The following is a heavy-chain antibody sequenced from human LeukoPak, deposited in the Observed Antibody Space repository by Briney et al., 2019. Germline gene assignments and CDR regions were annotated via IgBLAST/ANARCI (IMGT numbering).Heavy chain of an antibody. CDR2: IYYSGST. CDR1: GGSISSSSYY. J-gene: IGHJ5*02. D-gene: IGHD2-2*01. V-gene: IGHV4-39*01. CDR3: ARPLIVVVPAGFSWFDH. Sequence: SETLSLTCTVSGGSISSSSYYWGWIRQPPGKGLEWIGSIYYSGSTYYNPSLKSRVTISVDTSKNQFSLKLSSVTAEDTAVYYCARPLIVVVPAGFSWFDHWGQGTLVTVSS.